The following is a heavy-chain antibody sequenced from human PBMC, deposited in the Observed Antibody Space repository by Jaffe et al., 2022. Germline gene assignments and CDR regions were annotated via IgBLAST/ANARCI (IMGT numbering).Heavy chain of an antibody. CDR3: VRTHGY. Sequence: QVQLVQSGAEVKKPGASVMVACKASGYTFTIDNYFIHWVRQAPGQGLEWMGTINPSGSRIIYAQNFQGRVTMTRDTSTSTIYMELSSLRSEDTAVYYCVRTHGYWGQGTLVTVSS. J-gene: IGHJ4*02. CDR1: GYTFTIDNYF. V-gene: IGHV1-46*03. CDR2: INPSGSRI.